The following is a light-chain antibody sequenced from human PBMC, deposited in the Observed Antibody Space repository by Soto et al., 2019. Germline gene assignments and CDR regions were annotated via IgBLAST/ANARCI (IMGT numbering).Light chain of an antibody. Sequence: QSALTQPASVSGSPGQSITISCPGTSSDVGSYNLVSWYQQHPGKAPKLIIYEVSERPSGVSHRFSGSKSGNTASLTISGLQAEDEADYYCCSYATPRLFGGGTKLTVL. CDR2: EVS. CDR1: SSDVGSYNL. CDR3: CSYATPRL. J-gene: IGLJ2*01. V-gene: IGLV2-23*02.